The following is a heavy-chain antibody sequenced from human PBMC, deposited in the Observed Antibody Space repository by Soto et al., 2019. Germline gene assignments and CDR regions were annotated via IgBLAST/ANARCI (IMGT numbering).Heavy chain of an antibody. V-gene: IGHV3-23*01. CDR1: GFTFSSYA. Sequence: HPGGSLRLSCAASGFTFSSYAMSWVRQAPGKGLEWVSAISGSGGSTYYADSVKGRFTISRDNSKNTLYLQMNSLRAEDTAVYYCAKVGGQWRRYFEWELLASGAFYIWGQGTMVTVSS. CDR3: AKVGGQWRRYFEWELLASGAFYI. J-gene: IGHJ3*02. CDR2: ISGSGGST. D-gene: IGHD1-26*01.